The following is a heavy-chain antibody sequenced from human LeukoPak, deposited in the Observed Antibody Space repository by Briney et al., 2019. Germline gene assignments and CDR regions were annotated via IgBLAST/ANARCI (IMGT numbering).Heavy chain of an antibody. CDR3: ARTYDSSGYYTVVKPDLAFNY. V-gene: IGHV3-11*01. CDR2: ISSSGSTI. J-gene: IGHJ4*02. Sequence: GGSLRLSCAASGFTFSDYYMSWIRQAPGKGLEWVSYISSSGSTIYYADSVKGRFTISRDNAKNSLYLQMNSLRAEDTAVYYCARTYDSSGYYTVVKPDLAFNYWGQGTLVTVSS. D-gene: IGHD3-22*01. CDR1: GFTFSDYY.